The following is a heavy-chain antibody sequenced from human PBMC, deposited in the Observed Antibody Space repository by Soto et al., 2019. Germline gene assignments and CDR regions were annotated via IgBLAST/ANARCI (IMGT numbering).Heavy chain of an antibody. J-gene: IGHJ5*02. Sequence: SVKVSCKASGYTFTSYDINWVRQATGQGLEWMGWMNPNSGNTGYAQKFQGRVTMTRNTSISTAYMELSSLRSEDTAVYYCASFRQAVAGKNWFDPWGQGTLVTVSS. D-gene: IGHD6-19*01. CDR2: MNPNSGNT. CDR1: GYTFTSYD. CDR3: ASFRQAVAGKNWFDP. V-gene: IGHV1-8*01.